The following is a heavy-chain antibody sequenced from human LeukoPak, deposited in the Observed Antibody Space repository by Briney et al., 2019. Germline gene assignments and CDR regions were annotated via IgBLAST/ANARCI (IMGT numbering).Heavy chain of an antibody. CDR3: ARHFGYCSGGSCYSVWFDP. CDR1: GYSISSGYY. J-gene: IGHJ5*02. CDR2: IYHSGST. D-gene: IGHD2-15*01. V-gene: IGHV4-38-2*02. Sequence: SETLSLTCTVSGYSISSGYYWGWIRQPPGKGLEWIGSIYHSGSTYYNPSLKSRVTISVDTSKNQFSLKLSSVTAADTAVYYCARHFGYCSGGSCYSVWFDPWGQGTLVTVSS.